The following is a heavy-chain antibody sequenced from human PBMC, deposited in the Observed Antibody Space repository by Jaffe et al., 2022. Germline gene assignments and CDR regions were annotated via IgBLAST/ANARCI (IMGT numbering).Heavy chain of an antibody. CDR2: IKQDGSEK. CDR3: ARDGTPLGVVVTDPSEDLGYWYFDL. J-gene: IGHJ2*01. Sequence: EVQLVESGGGLVQPGGSLRLSCAASGFTFSSYWMSWVRQAPGKGLEWVANIKQDGSEKYYVDSVKGRFTISRDNAKNSLYLQMNSLRAEDTAVYYCARDGTPLGVVVTDPSEDLGYWYFDLWGRGTLVTVSS. V-gene: IGHV3-7*05. D-gene: IGHD2-21*02. CDR1: GFTFSSYW.